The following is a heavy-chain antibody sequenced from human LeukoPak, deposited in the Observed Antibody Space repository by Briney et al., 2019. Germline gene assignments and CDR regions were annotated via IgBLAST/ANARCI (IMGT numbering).Heavy chain of an antibody. CDR2: IKQDGSEK. V-gene: IGHV3-7*01. CDR1: GFIFSSYW. D-gene: IGHD6-6*01. J-gene: IGHJ4*02. Sequence: GGSLRLSCAASGFIFSSYWMSWVRQAPGKGLEWVANIKQDGSEKHYVDSVKGRFTISRDNAKKSLFLHMNSLRVEDTAVYYCARGSEYTSSTNYYFDYWGQGTLVTVSS. CDR3: ARGSEYTSSTNYYFDY.